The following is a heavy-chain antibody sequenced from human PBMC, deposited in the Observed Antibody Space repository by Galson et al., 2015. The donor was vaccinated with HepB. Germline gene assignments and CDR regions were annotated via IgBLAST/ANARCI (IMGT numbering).Heavy chain of an antibody. CDR1: GVTFSSYG. V-gene: IGHV3-30*03. D-gene: IGHD2-2*02. J-gene: IGHJ4*02. CDR2: ISYDGGNK. Sequence: SLRLSCAASGVTFSSYGMHWVRQAPGKGLEWVAIISYDGGNKYYADSVKGRFTISRDNSKNTLYLQMNSLRTEDTAVYYCARDSSRGQLLYSEEIDYWGQGTLVTVSS. CDR3: ARDSSRGQLLYSEEIDY.